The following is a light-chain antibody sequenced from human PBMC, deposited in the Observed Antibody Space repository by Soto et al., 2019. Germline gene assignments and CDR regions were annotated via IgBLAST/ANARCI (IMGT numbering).Light chain of an antibody. Sequence: DIQMTQSPSSLSASVGDRVTITCRASQSINNNLNWYQQKPGKAPKVLIYLASSLQSGVPSRFSDSGSGTDFTLTISSLQPEDFATDYCQQSYSTPTFGQGTKVEIK. CDR3: QQSYSTPT. CDR1: QSINNN. CDR2: LAS. V-gene: IGKV1-39*01. J-gene: IGKJ1*01.